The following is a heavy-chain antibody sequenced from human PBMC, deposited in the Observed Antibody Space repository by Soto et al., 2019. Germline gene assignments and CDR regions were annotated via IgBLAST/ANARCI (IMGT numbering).Heavy chain of an antibody. V-gene: IGHV3-30*03. CDR2: ISDDGTNK. CDR1: GFTLSNYG. CDR3: ARGLYGMDV. J-gene: IGHJ6*02. Sequence: GGSLRLSCAVYGFTLSNYGMHWVRQAPGKGLEWVALISDDGTNKYFVDSVKGRFTISRDNSRNMVYLQMNRLRAEDTAVYYCARGLYGMDVWGQGTTVTVSS.